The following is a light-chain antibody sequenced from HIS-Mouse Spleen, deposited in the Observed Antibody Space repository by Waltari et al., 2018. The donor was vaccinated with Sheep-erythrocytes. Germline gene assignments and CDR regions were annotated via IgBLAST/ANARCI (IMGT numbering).Light chain of an antibody. Sequence: SYELTQPPSVSVSPGQTASIPCSGDKLGEKYACWYQQKPGQSPVLVIYQDSKRPSGIPERFSGSNSGNTATLTISGTQAMDEADYYCQAWDSSTEVFGGGTKLTVL. J-gene: IGLJ2*01. V-gene: IGLV3-1*01. CDR1: KLGEKY. CDR3: QAWDSSTEV. CDR2: QDS.